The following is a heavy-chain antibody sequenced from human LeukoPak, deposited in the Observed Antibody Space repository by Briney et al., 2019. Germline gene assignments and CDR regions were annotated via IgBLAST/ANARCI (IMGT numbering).Heavy chain of an antibody. D-gene: IGHD3-22*01. J-gene: IGHJ4*02. V-gene: IGHV4-59*01. Sequence: PSETLSLTCAVYGGSFSGYYWNWIRQPPGKGLEWIGYIYYSGSTNYNPSLKSRVTISVDTSKNQFSLKLSSVTAADTAVYYCARIEYYDNGYYFDYWGQGTLVTVSS. CDR3: ARIEYYDNGYYFDY. CDR2: IYYSGST. CDR1: GGSFSGYY.